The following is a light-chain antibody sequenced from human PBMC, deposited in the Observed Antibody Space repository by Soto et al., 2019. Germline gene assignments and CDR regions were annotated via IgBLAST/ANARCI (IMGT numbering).Light chain of an antibody. V-gene: IGKV2-24*01. CDR1: QTLAHNGGNTY. Sequence: DFVMTQTPLSSPVTLRQAASISCRSSQTLAHNGGNTYLSWFQQWPGQPPRLLIYKVSDRFSGGRVRFRGSGAGTDFTPTISKVEAEDLGDYYCMQATQPSWTFGQGTK. CDR3: MQATQPSWT. J-gene: IGKJ1*01. CDR2: KVS.